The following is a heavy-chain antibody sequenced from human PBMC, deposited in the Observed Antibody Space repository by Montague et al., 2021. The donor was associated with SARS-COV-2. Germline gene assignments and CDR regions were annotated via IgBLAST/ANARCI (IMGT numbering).Heavy chain of an antibody. J-gene: IGHJ6*02. CDR1: GGSISSYY. V-gene: IGHV4-59*01. D-gene: IGHD5-12*01. Sequence: SETLSLTCTVSGGSISSYYWSWIRQPPGKGLEWIGYIYYSGSTNYNPSLKSRVTISVDTSKNQFSLKLSSVTAADTAVYYCARLYSGYDYYYGMDVWGQGTTVTVSS. CDR3: ARLYSGYDYYYGMDV. CDR2: IYYSGST.